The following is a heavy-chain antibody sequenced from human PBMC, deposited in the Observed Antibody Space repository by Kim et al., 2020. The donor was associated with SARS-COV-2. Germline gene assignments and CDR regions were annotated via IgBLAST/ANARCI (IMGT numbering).Heavy chain of an antibody. V-gene: IGHV4-4*06. J-gene: IGHJ3*02. CDR3: ARGRFLEWLPSDDAFDI. Sequence: LKSRVTMSVDTSKNQFSLKLSSVTAADTAVYYCARGRFLEWLPSDDAFDIWGQGTMVTVSS. D-gene: IGHD3-3*01.